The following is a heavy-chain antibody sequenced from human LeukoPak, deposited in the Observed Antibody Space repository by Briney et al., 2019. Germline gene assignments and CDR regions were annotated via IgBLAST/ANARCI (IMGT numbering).Heavy chain of an antibody. J-gene: IGHJ4*02. CDR3: ARGWSARHTVVGVFDY. Sequence: GGSLRLSCAASGFTFSSYAMHWVRQAPGKGLEWVAVISYDGSNKYYADSVKGRFTISRDNSKNTLYLQMNSLRAEDTAVYYCARGWSARHTVVGVFDYWGQGTLVTVSS. V-gene: IGHV3-30-3*01. CDR2: ISYDGSNK. CDR1: GFTFSSYA. D-gene: IGHD2-21*01.